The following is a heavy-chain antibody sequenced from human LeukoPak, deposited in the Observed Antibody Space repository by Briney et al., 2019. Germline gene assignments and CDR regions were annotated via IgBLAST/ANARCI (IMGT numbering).Heavy chain of an antibody. J-gene: IGHJ5*01. CDR3: ASLGYSSGWLDS. Sequence: SETLSLTCNVSGGSFNDNYWNWIRHLPRKGLEWIGYVYHNGHSDYNPSLKSRVTISVDTSTNQFSLKMISVTAVDTAVYYCASLGYSSGWLDSWGHGSLVIVSS. D-gene: IGHD2-15*01. CDR2: VYHNGHS. CDR1: GGSFNDNY. V-gene: IGHV4-59*01.